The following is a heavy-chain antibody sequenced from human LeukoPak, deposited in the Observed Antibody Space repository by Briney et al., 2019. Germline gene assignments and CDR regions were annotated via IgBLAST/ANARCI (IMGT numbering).Heavy chain of an antibody. CDR3: AKGRNGDNVAEASDI. Sequence: GGSLRLSCAASGFTFSSYSMNWVRQAPGKGVEWVSCISSSSSYIYYADSVKGRFTISRDNAKNSLYLQMNGLRGEDTAVFYCAKGRNGDNVAEASDIWGQGTMVTVFS. V-gene: IGHV3-21*04. D-gene: IGHD4-17*01. CDR2: ISSSSSYI. CDR1: GFTFSSYS. J-gene: IGHJ3*02.